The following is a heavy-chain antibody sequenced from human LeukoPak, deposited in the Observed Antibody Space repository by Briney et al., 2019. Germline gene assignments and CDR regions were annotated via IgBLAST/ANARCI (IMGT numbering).Heavy chain of an antibody. D-gene: IGHD1-26*01. J-gene: IGHJ4*02. CDR3: ARVGYIGSSWLFDY. CDR1: GGSITSYY. CDR2: IYTTGRT. Sequence: SSETLSLTCTVSGGSITSYYWGWVRQPAGKGLEWIGCIYTTGRTDHHPSLNSRLTMSVDTSKNQFSLNPSSVTAADTAVYYCARVGYIGSSWLFDYWGQGALVIVSS. V-gene: IGHV4-4*07.